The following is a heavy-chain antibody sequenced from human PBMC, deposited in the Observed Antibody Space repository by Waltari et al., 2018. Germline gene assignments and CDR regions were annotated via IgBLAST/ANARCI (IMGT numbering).Heavy chain of an antibody. J-gene: IGHJ4*02. CDR2: VYQSGST. CDR3: ARGGGGYDKYYFDL. D-gene: IGHD5-12*01. CDR1: GGSISRPYY. Sequence: QVPLQESGLGPVKPSQTLTLTCNVSGGSISRPYYWSWIRQSPGKGLEWIGYVYQSGSTLYNPTLNNRVTMSVDRSKNQFSLRLTSLTAADTAVYFCARGGGGYDKYYFDLWGQGTLVTVSS. V-gene: IGHV4-30-4*01.